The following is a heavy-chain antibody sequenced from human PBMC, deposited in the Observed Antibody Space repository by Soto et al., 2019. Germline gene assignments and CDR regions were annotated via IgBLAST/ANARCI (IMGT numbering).Heavy chain of an antibody. V-gene: IGHV4-34*01. CDR2: INHSGST. CDR1: GGSFSGYY. D-gene: IGHD3-10*01. J-gene: IGHJ4*02. CDR3: ARPIRQLGSGSSHFDY. Sequence: SETLSLTCAVYGGSFSGYYWSWIRQPPGKGLEWIGEINHSGSTNYNPSLKSRVTISVDTSKNQFSLKLSSVTAADTAVYYCARPIRQLGSGSSHFDYWGQGTLVTVSS.